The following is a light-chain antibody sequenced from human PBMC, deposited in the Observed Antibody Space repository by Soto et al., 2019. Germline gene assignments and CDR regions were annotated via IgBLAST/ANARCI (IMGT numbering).Light chain of an antibody. CDR1: QSFPSSY. CDR3: HHYVASPWG. V-gene: IGKV3-20*01. J-gene: IGKJ1*01. CDR2: AAS. Sequence: EIVLTQSPGTLSLSPGERATLSCRASQSFPSSYLAWYQQRPGQPPRLLMYAASSRAAGIPDRFSGSVSGTDFTLTISRLEPEDFAVYYCHHYVASPWGFGQGTRVEIK.